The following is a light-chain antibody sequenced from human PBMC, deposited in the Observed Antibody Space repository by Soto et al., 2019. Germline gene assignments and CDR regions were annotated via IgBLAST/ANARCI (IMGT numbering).Light chain of an antibody. J-gene: IGKJ4*01. V-gene: IGKV3-11*01. Sequence: EIVLTQSPVTLSLSPGERATLSCRASQSINNYLAWYQQKPGQPPRLLIYDASNRATAIPVRFSGSGSGTDFNLTISSLGPEDSAVYYCQYRGIWPPGATFGGGTKVEIK. CDR2: DAS. CDR3: QYRGIWPPGAT. CDR1: QSINNY.